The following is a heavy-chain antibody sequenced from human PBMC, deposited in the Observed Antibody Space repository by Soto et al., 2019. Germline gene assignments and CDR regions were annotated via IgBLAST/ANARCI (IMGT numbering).Heavy chain of an antibody. D-gene: IGHD3-16*01. CDR3: ASPKGGAFDI. J-gene: IGHJ3*02. CDR2: IGSYSSYM. V-gene: IGHV3-21*01. CDR1: GCSINSYT. Sequence: GGSLRLSCAASGCSINSYTMNWVRQAPGKGLEWVSSIGSYSSYMFYADSVKGRFTISRDNAKNSLYLQMNSLRAEDTAVYYCASPKGGAFDIWGQGTMVTVSS.